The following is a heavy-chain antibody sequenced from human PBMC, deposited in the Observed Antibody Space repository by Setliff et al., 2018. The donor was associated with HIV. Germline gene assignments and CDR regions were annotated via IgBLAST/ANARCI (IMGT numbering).Heavy chain of an antibody. V-gene: IGHV4-4*07. CDR1: GGSISSYY. CDR2: IYTSGST. D-gene: IGHD7-27*01. CDR3: ARVRQLRILGSDAFDI. Sequence: SETLSLTCPVSGGSISSYYWSWIRQPAGKGLEWIGRIYTSGSTNYNPSLKSRVTMSVDTSKNQFSLKLSSVTAADTAVYYCARVRQLRILGSDAFDIWGQGTMVTVSS. J-gene: IGHJ3*02.